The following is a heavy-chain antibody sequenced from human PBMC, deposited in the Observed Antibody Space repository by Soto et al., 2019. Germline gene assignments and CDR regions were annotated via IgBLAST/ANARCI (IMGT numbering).Heavy chain of an antibody. J-gene: IGHJ3*01. Sequence: EVQLLESGGGLVQPEGSLRLSCAASGFTFSNYAMSWVRQAPGKGLELVSTHSGSGGGTYYADSVQGRFTVSRDASKNTLFLQMNSLRAEDTAVYYCVKEPLWLAFDFWGQGTMVTVSS. V-gene: IGHV3-23*01. CDR1: GFTFSNYA. D-gene: IGHD3-9*01. CDR2: HSGSGGGT. CDR3: VKEPLWLAFDF.